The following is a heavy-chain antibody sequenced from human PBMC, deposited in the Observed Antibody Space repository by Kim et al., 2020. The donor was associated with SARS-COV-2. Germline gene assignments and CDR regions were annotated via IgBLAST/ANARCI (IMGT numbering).Heavy chain of an antibody. CDR3: TTVIYYDSSGYPRTDFDY. J-gene: IGHJ4*02. D-gene: IGHD3-22*01. CDR1: GFTFSNAW. Sequence: GGSLRLSCAASGFTFSNAWMSWVRQAPGKGLEWVGRIKSKTDGGTTDYAAPVKGRFTISRDDSKNTLYLQMNSLKTEDTAVYYCTTVIYYDSSGYPRTDFDYWGQGTLVTVSS. CDR2: IKSKTDGGTT. V-gene: IGHV3-15*01.